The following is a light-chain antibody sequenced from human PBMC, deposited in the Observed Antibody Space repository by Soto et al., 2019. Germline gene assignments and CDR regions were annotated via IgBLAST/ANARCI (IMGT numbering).Light chain of an antibody. V-gene: IGKV3-20*01. Sequence: EIVLTQSPGTLSLSPGERATLSCRASQSINNRYLAWYQQKPGQAPRLLIYDASSRATGIPDRFSGSGSGTDFALTTSILEPDDFAVYYCQQFGSSPGFTFVPGTKVDIK. CDR3: QQFGSSPGFT. J-gene: IGKJ3*01. CDR2: DAS. CDR1: QSINNRY.